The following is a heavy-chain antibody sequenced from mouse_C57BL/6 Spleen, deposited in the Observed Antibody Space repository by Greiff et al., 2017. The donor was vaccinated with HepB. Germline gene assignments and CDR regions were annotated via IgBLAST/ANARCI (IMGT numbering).Heavy chain of an antibody. D-gene: IGHD4-1*01. Sequence: EVQLQQSGGGLVQPGGSMKLSCAASGFTFSDAWMDWVRQSPEKGLEWVAEIRNKANNHATYYAESVKGRFTISRDDSKSSVYLQMNSLRAEDTGIYYCTRMSLYWDVWYFDVWGTGTTVTVSS. J-gene: IGHJ1*03. CDR3: TRMSLYWDVWYFDV. CDR2: IRNKANNHAT. V-gene: IGHV6-6*01. CDR1: GFTFSDAW.